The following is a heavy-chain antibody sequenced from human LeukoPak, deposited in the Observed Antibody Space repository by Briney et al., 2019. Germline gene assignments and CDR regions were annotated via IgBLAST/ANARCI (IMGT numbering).Heavy chain of an antibody. CDR1: GYSFPNYW. V-gene: IGHV5-51*01. D-gene: IGHD3-10*01. CDR2: IYPDNSDT. CDR3: ARGRESGSSWFDP. Sequence: GESLKISCKASGYSFPNYWIGWVRQMSGKGLEWMAIIYPDNSDTRYSASFQGQVTISADTSMTTAYLQWSSLTASDTAIYYCARGRESGSSWFDPWGQGTLVTVSS. J-gene: IGHJ5*02.